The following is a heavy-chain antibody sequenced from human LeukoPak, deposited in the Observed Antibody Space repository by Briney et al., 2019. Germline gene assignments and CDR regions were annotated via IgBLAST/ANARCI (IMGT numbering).Heavy chain of an antibody. CDR1: GYSLTSYW. CDR2: IYPGDSDT. J-gene: IGHJ4*02. V-gene: IGHV5-51*01. D-gene: IGHD6-6*01. CDR3: FQASSSSFDY. Sequence: GESLKISCKGSGYSLTSYWIGWVRQMPGKSLEWMGIIYPGDSDTRYSPSFQGQVTISADKSISTAYLQWSSLKASDTAMYYCFQASSSSFDYWGQGTLVTVSS.